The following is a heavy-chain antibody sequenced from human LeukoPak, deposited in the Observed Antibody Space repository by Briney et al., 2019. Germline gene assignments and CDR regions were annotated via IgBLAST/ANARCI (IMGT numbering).Heavy chain of an antibody. V-gene: IGHV4-39*01. CDR2: IYYSGST. CDR3: ARRSSWYYFDY. CDR1: GGSISSSSYY. Sequence: SETLSLTCTVSGGSISSSSYYWGWIRQPPGKGLEWIGSIYYSGSTYYNPSLKSRVTISVDTSKSQFSLKLSSVTAADTAVYYCARRSSWYYFDYWGQGTLVTVSS. D-gene: IGHD6-13*01. J-gene: IGHJ4*02.